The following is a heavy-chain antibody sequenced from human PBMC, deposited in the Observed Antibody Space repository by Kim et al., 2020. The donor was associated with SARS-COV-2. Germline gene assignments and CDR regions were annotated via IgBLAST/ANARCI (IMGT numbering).Heavy chain of an antibody. Sequence: GGSLRLCCAASGFTVSSNYMSWVRQAPGKGLEWVSVFDTGGSTYYADSVKGRFTISRDTSKNTLYLQMNTLRAEDTAVYYCASGTGVWGQGTPVTVSS. D-gene: IGHD7-27*01. CDR3: ASGTGV. CDR2: FDTGGST. J-gene: IGHJ4*02. V-gene: IGHV3-53*01. CDR1: GFTVSSNY.